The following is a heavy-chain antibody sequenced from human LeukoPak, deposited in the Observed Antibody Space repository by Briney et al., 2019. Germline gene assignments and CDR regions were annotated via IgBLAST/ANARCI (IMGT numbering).Heavy chain of an antibody. CDR2: IKHDGSEK. Sequence: SGGSLRLSCAASGFTLSSSWMSWVCQAPGKGLEWVANIKHDGSEKYYVDSVKGRFTISRDNAKNSLYLQMNSLRAEDTAVYYCARGRGLDSWGQGTLVTVSS. CDR3: ARGRGLDS. D-gene: IGHD3-10*01. J-gene: IGHJ4*02. V-gene: IGHV3-7*01. CDR1: GFTLSSSW.